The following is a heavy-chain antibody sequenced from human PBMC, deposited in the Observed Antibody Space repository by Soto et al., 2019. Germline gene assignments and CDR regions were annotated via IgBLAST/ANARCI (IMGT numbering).Heavy chain of an antibody. D-gene: IGHD1-20*01. Sequence: GGSLRLSCTGSGLTFGAYALNWVRQATGKGLEWVGFIRNKGYGGTTEYAASVRGRFTISRDDSKSIAHLQMDRLKTEDTAVYYCTRDNDFSTTFNYNATDVWGQGTTVTV. CDR3: TRDNDFSTTFNYNATDV. CDR1: GLTFGAYA. V-gene: IGHV3-49*04. J-gene: IGHJ6*02. CDR2: IRNKGYGGTT.